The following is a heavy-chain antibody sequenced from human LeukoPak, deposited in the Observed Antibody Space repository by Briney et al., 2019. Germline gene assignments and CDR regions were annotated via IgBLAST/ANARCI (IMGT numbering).Heavy chain of an antibody. V-gene: IGHV6-1*01. Sequence: PSQTLSLTCAISGDSVSSNSATWNSIRQSPSRGLGWQGRTYYRSKWYKYYAVSVKGRITINPDTAKNQFSLQLNSVTPEDTAVYYCARGPSYFQHWGQGTLVTVSS. CDR1: GDSVSSNSAT. CDR2: TYYRSKWYK. J-gene: IGHJ1*01. CDR3: ARGPSYFQH.